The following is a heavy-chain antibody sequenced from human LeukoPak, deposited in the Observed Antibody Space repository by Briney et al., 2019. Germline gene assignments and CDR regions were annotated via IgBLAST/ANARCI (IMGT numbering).Heavy chain of an antibody. CDR3: ARDGRSGIDP. CDR2: IYYSGST. V-gene: IGHV4-59*11. J-gene: IGHJ5*02. Sequence: SETLSLTCTVSGGSISSHYWSWIQQPPGKGLEWIGYIYYSGSTNYNPSLKSRVTISVDTSKNQFSLKLSSVTAADTAVYYCARDGRSGIDPWGQGTLVTVSS. CDR1: GGSISSHY.